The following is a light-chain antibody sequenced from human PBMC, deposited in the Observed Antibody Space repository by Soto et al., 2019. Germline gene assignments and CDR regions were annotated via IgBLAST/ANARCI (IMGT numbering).Light chain of an antibody. Sequence: DIQMTQSPSSLAASVGDRGTITCRASQSITNYLNWYQQKPGKSPNLLIYAASSLQSGVPSRFSGSGPATDFTLTISSLQPEDFAVYYCQQYNNWPPLTFGGGTKVDIK. CDR1: QSITNY. CDR2: AAS. CDR3: QQYNNWPPLT. J-gene: IGKJ4*01. V-gene: IGKV1-39*01.